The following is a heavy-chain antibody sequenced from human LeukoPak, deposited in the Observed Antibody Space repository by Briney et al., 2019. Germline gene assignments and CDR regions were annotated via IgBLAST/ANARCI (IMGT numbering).Heavy chain of an antibody. J-gene: IGHJ5*02. CDR1: GYTFTGYY. V-gene: IGHV1-2*02. D-gene: IGHD6-19*01. CDR3: AREKRVAGSRGGFDP. CDR2: INPNSGGT. Sequence: ASVKVSCKASGYTFTGYYMHWVRQAPGQGLEWMGWINPNSGGTNFAQKFQGRVTMTRDTSISTAYMELSRLRSDDTSVYYCAREKRVAGSRGGFDPWGQGTLVTVSS.